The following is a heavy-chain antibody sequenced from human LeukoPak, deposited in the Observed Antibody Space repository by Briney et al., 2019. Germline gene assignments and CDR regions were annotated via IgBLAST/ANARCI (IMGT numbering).Heavy chain of an antibody. J-gene: IGHJ4*02. CDR3: AKDGDSSGWYYFDY. CDR1: GFTFSRYV. Sequence: GGSLRLSCAASGFTFSRYVMHWVRQAPGKGLERVAVISYDGSNKYYADSVKGRFTISRDNSKNTLYLQMNSLRAEDTAVYYCAKDGDSSGWYYFDYWGQGTLVTVSS. CDR2: ISYDGSNK. V-gene: IGHV3-30*18. D-gene: IGHD6-19*01.